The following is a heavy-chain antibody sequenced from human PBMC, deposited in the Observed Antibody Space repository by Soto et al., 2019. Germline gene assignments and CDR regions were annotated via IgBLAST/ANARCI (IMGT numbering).Heavy chain of an antibody. J-gene: IGHJ4*02. CDR3: ARDSGTYYPFDH. CDR1: GFTFSNYV. D-gene: IGHD1-26*01. V-gene: IGHV3-33*01. CDR2: IWSDGSDK. Sequence: LRLSCAASGFTFSNYVMHWVRQAPGKGLEWVAVIWSDGSDKKYADSVKGRFIISRDNSKDTLNLQIDSLRLEDTAVYYCARDSGTYYPFDHWGQGTLVTVSS.